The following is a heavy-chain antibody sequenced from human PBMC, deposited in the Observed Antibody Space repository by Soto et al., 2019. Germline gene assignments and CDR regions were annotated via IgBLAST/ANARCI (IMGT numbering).Heavy chain of an antibody. D-gene: IGHD6-13*01. J-gene: IGHJ3*02. Sequence: PGGSLRLSCAASGFTFSSYGMHWVRQAPGKGLEWVAVISYDGSNKYYADSVKGRFTISRDNSKNTLYLQMNSLRAEDTAVYYCAKTRESSSWLHAFDIWGQGTMVTVS. CDR2: ISYDGSNK. CDR1: GFTFSSYG. CDR3: AKTRESSSWLHAFDI. V-gene: IGHV3-30*18.